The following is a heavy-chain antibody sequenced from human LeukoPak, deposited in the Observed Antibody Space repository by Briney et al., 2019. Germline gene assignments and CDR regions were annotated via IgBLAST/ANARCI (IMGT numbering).Heavy chain of an antibody. Sequence: GGSLRLSCAASGFSFSASVIYWVRQASGKGLEWLGHIRSAADNFATGYTAAVKGRFTISRDDSKKTAYLQMNSLRTEDTAVYYCARRGVAGTEYYFDYWGQGTLVTVSS. D-gene: IGHD6-19*01. J-gene: IGHJ4*02. CDR2: IRSAADNFAT. CDR1: GFSFSASV. V-gene: IGHV3-73*01. CDR3: ARRGVAGTEYYFDY.